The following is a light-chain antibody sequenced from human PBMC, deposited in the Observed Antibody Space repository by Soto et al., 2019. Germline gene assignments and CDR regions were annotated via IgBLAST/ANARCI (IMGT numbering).Light chain of an antibody. J-gene: IGKJ1*01. Sequence: DIVNIQSPYSLCASIEDRVTITCRASQSISSYLNWYQQKPGKAPKLLIYAASSLQSGVPSRFSGSGSGTDFTLSICSLQPEDFATYYCQQSYSTPLPVAQGTKVDIK. V-gene: IGKV1-39*01. CDR1: QSISSY. CDR2: AAS. CDR3: QQSYSTPLP.